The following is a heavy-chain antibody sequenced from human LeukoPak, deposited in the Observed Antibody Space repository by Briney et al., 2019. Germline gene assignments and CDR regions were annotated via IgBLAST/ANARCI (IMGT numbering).Heavy chain of an antibody. CDR3: ARDIATVVHQE. J-gene: IGHJ4*02. D-gene: IGHD2-2*01. V-gene: IGHV1-18*01. Sequence: GASVKISCKASGYTFTSYGISWVRQAPGQGLEWMGWISGYSGNTNYVQKFQGRVTMATDTSTSTVYMELRSLRSDDTAVYYCARDIATVVHQEWGQGTPVTVSS. CDR1: GYTFTSYG. CDR2: ISGYSGNT.